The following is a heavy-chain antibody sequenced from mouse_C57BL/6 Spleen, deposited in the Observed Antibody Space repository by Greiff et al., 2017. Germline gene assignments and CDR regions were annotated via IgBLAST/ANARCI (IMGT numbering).Heavy chain of an antibody. Sequence: VQLQQSGPELVKPGASVKMSCKASGYTFTDYNMHWVKQSHGKSLEWIGYINPNNGGTSYNQKFKGKATLTVNTSSSTAYMELRILTSEDSAVYYCAREEIYYGNSWFAYWGQGTLVTVSA. D-gene: IGHD2-1*01. CDR2: INPNNGGT. CDR3: AREEIYYGNSWFAY. J-gene: IGHJ3*01. V-gene: IGHV1-22*01. CDR1: GYTFTDYN.